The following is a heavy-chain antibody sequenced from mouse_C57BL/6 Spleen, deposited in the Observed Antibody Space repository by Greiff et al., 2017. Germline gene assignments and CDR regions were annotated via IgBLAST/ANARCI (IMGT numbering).Heavy chain of an antibody. D-gene: IGHD2-2*01. Sequence: VQLQQSGAELVRPGASVKLSCTASGFNIKDYYMHWVKQRPEQGLEWIGRIDPEDGDTEYAPKFQGKATMTADTSSNTAYLQLSSLTSEDTAVYYCTTGGYRDWFAYWGQGTLVTVSA. V-gene: IGHV14-1*01. J-gene: IGHJ3*01. CDR1: GFNIKDYY. CDR2: IDPEDGDT. CDR3: TTGGYRDWFAY.